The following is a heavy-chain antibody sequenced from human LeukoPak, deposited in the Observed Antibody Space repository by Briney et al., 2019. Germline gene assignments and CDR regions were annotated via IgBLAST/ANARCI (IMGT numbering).Heavy chain of an antibody. CDR3: ARGTVVQDWFDP. CDR1: GGSISSYY. Sequence: SETLSLTCTVSGGSISSYYWSWIRQPAGKGLEWIGRIYTSGSTNYNPSLKSRVTMSVDTSKNQSSLKLSSVTAADTAVYYCARGTVVQDWFDPWGQGTLVTVSS. D-gene: IGHD3-22*01. CDR2: IYTSGST. V-gene: IGHV4-4*07. J-gene: IGHJ5*02.